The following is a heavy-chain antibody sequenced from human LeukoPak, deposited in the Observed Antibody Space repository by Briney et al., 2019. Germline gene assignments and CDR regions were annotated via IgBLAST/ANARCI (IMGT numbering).Heavy chain of an antibody. CDR3: ARGSTYYDSSGQVPFDY. V-gene: IGHV3-48*01. J-gene: IGHJ4*02. D-gene: IGHD3-22*01. Sequence: GGSLRLSCAASGFTFSTYSMNWVRQAPGKGLEWVSYISSSSSTIYYADSVKGRFTISRDNAKNSLYLQMNSLRAEDTAVYYCARGSTYYDSSGQVPFDYWGQGTPVTVSS. CDR2: ISSSSSTI. CDR1: GFTFSTYS.